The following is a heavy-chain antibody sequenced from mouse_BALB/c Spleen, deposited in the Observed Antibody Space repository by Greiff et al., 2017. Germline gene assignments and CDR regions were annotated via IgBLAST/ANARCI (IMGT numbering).Heavy chain of an antibody. CDR1: GFTFTDYE. D-gene: IGHD2-3*01. Sequence: LQESGAELVRPGASVTLSCKASGFTFTDYEMHWVKQTPVHGLEWIGAIDPETGGTAYNQKFKGKATLTADKSSSTAYMELRSLTSEDSAVYYCTRWLLAFDYWGQGTTLTVSS. V-gene: IGHV1-15*01. J-gene: IGHJ2*01. CDR3: TRWLLAFDY. CDR2: IDPETGGT.